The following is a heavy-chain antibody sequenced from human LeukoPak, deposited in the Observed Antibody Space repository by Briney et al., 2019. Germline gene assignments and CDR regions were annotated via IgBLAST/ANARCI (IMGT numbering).Heavy chain of an antibody. CDR1: GFTFSSYA. D-gene: IGHD6-13*01. V-gene: IGHV3-23*01. Sequence: PGGSLRLSCAASGFTFSSYAMSWVRQAPGKGLEWVSAISGSCGSTYYADSVKGRFTTSRDNSKNTLYLQMNSLRAEDTAVYYCAKDLASSSWFLTTYFQHWGQGTLVTVSS. J-gene: IGHJ1*01. CDR2: ISGSCGST. CDR3: AKDLASSSWFLTTYFQH.